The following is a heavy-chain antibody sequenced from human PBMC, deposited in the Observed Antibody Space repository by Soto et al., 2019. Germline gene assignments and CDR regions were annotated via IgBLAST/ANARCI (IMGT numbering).Heavy chain of an antibody. J-gene: IGHJ3*01. D-gene: IGHD6-6*01. CDR3: ARGAFWYTTSTTDDAFDV. V-gene: IGHV3-48*03. CDR2: ISHSGATI. CDR1: GFQFSSYE. Sequence: HPGGSLRLSCAASGFQFSSYEMNWVRQAPGKGLEWVAHISHSGATIFYTDSVKGRFTISRDNTNNSLSLQMNSLRAEDTAIYYCARGAFWYTTSTTDDAFDVWGQGTVVTVSS.